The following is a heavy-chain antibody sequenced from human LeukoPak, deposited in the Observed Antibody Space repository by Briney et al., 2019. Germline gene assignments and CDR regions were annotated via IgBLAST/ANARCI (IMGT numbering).Heavy chain of an antibody. CDR2: IIPIFGTA. D-gene: IGHD3-9*01. Sequence: GASVKVSCKASGGTFSSYAISWVRQAPGQGLEWMGGIIPIFGTANYAQKFQGRVTITADESTSTAYMELSSLRSEDTAVYYCASHCDILTGSRYYYYGMDVWGQGTTVTVSS. CDR1: GGTFSSYA. CDR3: ASHCDILTGSRYYYYGMDV. V-gene: IGHV1-69*01. J-gene: IGHJ6*02.